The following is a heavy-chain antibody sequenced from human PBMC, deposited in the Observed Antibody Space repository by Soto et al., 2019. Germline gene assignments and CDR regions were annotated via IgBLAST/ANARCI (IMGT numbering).Heavy chain of an antibody. J-gene: IGHJ4*02. CDR3: ARNYYDSSGYSI. Sequence: SETLSLTCTVSGGSISSGGYYWSWIRQHLGRGLEWIGYIYYSGSTYYNPSLKSRVTISVDTSKNQFSLKLSSVTAADTAVYYCARNYYDSSGYSIWGQGTLVTVSS. CDR1: GGSISSGGYY. V-gene: IGHV4-31*03. CDR2: IYYSGST. D-gene: IGHD3-22*01.